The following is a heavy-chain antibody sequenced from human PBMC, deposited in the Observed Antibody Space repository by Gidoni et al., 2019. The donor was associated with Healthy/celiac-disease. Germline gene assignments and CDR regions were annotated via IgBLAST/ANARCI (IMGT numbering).Heavy chain of an antibody. CDR2: IYPGDSDT. J-gene: IGHJ4*02. CDR1: GYSFTSYW. Sequence: EVQLVQSGAEVKKPGESLKISCKGSGYSFTSYWIGWVRQMPGKGLEWMGIIYPGDSDTRYSPSFQGQVTISADKSISTAYLQWSSLKASDTAMYYCAREWNGYYDILTGYYQNYYFDYWGQGTLVTVSS. V-gene: IGHV5-51*03. D-gene: IGHD3-9*01. CDR3: AREWNGYYDILTGYYQNYYFDY.